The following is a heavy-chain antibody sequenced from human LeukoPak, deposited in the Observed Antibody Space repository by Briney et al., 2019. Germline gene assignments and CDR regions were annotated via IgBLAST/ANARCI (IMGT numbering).Heavy chain of an antibody. Sequence: GESLKISCKGSGYSFTSYWIGWVRQMPGKGLEWMGIIYPGDSDTRYSPSFQGQVTISADKSISTAYLQWSSLKASDTAMYYCAREYCSGGSCHQNWFDPWGQGTPVTVSS. CDR2: IYPGDSDT. J-gene: IGHJ5*02. CDR3: AREYCSGGSCHQNWFDP. V-gene: IGHV5-51*01. D-gene: IGHD2-15*01. CDR1: GYSFTSYW.